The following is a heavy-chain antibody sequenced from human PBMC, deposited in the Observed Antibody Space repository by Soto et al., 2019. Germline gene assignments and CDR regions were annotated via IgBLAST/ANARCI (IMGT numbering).Heavy chain of an antibody. CDR1: GYTFTSYG. CDR2: ISAYNGNT. D-gene: IGHD6-25*01. J-gene: IGHJ6*02. CDR3: ARDQRSVSSYYYYGMDV. V-gene: IGHV1-18*01. Sequence: EASVKVSCKASGYTFTSYGISWVRQAPGQGLEWMGWISAYNGNTNYAQKLQGRVTMTTDTSTSTAYMELRSLRSDDTAVYYCARDQRSVSSYYYYGMDVWGQGTTVTVSS.